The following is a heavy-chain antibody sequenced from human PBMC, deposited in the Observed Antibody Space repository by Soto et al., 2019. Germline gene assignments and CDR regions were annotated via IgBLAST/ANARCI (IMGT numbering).Heavy chain of an antibody. CDR3: ARDDRFLEWVPPLSDP. V-gene: IGHV1-18*01. D-gene: IGHD3-3*01. J-gene: IGHJ5*02. Sequence: ASVKVSCKASGYTFTSYGISWVRQAPGQGLEWMGWISAYNGNTNYAQKLQGRVTMTTDTSTSTAYMELRSLRSDDTAVYYCARDDRFLEWVPPLSDPWGQGTLVTGSS. CDR2: ISAYNGNT. CDR1: GYTFTSYG.